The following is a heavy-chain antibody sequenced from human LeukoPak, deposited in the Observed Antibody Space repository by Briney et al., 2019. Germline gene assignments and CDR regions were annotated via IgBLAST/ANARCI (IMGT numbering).Heavy chain of an antibody. V-gene: IGHV3-53*01. CDR2: IYGGGST. D-gene: IGHD2-2*01. Sequence: GGSLRLSCAASGFTVSSNYMSWVRQAPGKGLEWVSVIYGGGSTYYADSVKGRFTISRDNSNNTLYLQMNSLRAEDTAVYYCARGVPATAIWDAFGIWGQGTMVTVSS. J-gene: IGHJ3*02. CDR1: GFTVSSNY. CDR3: ARGVPATAIWDAFGI.